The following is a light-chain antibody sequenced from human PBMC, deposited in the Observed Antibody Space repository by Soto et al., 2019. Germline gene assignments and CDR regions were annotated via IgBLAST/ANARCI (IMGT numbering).Light chain of an antibody. Sequence: QSVLTQPASVSLSPGQSITISGTGTSSTVGGFNVVSWYQQHPGKAPKVIIYEGIKRPSGVSNRFSGSNSGSTASLTISGLQAEDEADYYCCSYVGATTYVFGTGTKVTVL. CDR1: SSTVGGFNV. V-gene: IGLV2-23*01. CDR2: EGI. CDR3: CSYVGATTYV. J-gene: IGLJ1*01.